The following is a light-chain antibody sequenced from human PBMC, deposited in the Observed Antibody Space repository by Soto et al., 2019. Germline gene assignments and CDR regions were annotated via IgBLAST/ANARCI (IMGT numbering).Light chain of an antibody. J-gene: IGLJ2*01. CDR1: SSGVGAYNY. V-gene: IGLV2-14*01. Sequence: QSVLTRPASVSGSPGQSITISCTGSSSGVGAYNYVSWYQQHPGEAPKLMTYEVSNRPSGVSNRFSGSKSGNTASLTISGLQAEDEAYYYCSSYTSSSTVVFGGGTKVTVL. CDR3: SSYTSSSTVV. CDR2: EVS.